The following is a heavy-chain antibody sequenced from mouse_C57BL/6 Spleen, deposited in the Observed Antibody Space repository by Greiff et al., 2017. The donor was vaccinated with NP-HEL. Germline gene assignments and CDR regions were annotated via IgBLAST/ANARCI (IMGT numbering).Heavy chain of an antibody. CDR2: IWFGGST. CDR3: DRATIVNPDYAMDD. CDR1: GFSLTSYG. D-gene: IGHD2-5*01. V-gene: IGHV2-2*01. J-gene: IGHJ4*01. Sequence: VQRVESGPGLVQPSQSLSITCTVSGFSLTSYGVHWVRQSPGKGLEWLGVIWFGGSTDYKAAVRSRLRISKDNTKNQVFLKMNRMQADDTAIYYSDRATIVNPDYAMDDWGQGTSVTVSS.